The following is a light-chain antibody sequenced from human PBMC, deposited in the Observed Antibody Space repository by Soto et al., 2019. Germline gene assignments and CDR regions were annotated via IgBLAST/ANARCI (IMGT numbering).Light chain of an antibody. CDR3: QQYGSSPLIS. J-gene: IGKJ5*01. CDR1: QSVTNSF. Sequence: EIVLSQSPLTLSLSPGERATLSCRASQSVTNSFLAWYQQKPGQAPKLLIHGGSTRATGISDRFSGSGSGTDFTLTISRLEPEDFAVYYCQQYGSSPLISFGQGTRLEIK. CDR2: GGS. V-gene: IGKV3-20*01.